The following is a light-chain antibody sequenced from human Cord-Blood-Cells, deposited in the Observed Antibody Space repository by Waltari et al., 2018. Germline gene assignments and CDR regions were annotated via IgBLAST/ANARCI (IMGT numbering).Light chain of an antibody. CDR1: QSVLYSSNNKNY. V-gene: IGKV4-1*01. J-gene: IGKJ2*01. Sequence: DIAMTQSPDSLAVSLGERATINCKSSQSVLYSSNNKNYLAWYQQKPGQPPKLLIYWASTRESGVPDRFRGSGSGTDFTLTISSLQAEDVAVYYCQQYYSTPYTFGQGTKLEIK. CDR3: QQYYSTPYT. CDR2: WAS.